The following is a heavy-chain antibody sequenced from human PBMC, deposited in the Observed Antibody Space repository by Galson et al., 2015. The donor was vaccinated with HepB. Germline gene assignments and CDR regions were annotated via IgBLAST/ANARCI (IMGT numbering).Heavy chain of an antibody. CDR1: GFTFASYA. V-gene: IGHV3-23*01. Sequence: SLRLSCAASGFTFASYAMSWVRQAPGKGLEWVSAISGSGGSTYYADSVRGRFTISGDNSKNTLYLQMNSLRAEDTAIYYCALLGGYTTSRGAFDLWGQGTMVTVSS. J-gene: IGHJ3*01. CDR3: ALLGGYTTSRGAFDL. D-gene: IGHD3-16*01. CDR2: ISGSGGST.